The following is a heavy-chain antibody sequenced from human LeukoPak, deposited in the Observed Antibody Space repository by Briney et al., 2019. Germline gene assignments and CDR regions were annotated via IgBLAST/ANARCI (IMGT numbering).Heavy chain of an antibody. J-gene: IGHJ5*02. CDR3: ARAHMVRGVIIGWFDP. Sequence: ASVKVSCKASGGTFSSYAISWVRQAPGQGLEWMGRIIPIFGTANYAQKFQGRVTITTDESTSTAYMELSSLRSEDTAVYYCARAHMVRGVIIGWFDPWGQGTLVTVSS. D-gene: IGHD3-10*01. CDR1: GGTFSSYA. CDR2: IIPIFGTA. V-gene: IGHV1-69*05.